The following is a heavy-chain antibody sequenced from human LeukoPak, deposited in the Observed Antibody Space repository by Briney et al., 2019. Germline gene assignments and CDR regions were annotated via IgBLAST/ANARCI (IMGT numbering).Heavy chain of an antibody. D-gene: IGHD2-15*01. J-gene: IGHJ5*02. CDR2: ISDSGGST. Sequence: GGSLRLSCAASGFTFSTYGMTWVRQAPGKGLEWVSSISDSGGSTQSADSVKGRFTISRDNSKNTLYLQMNSLRAEDTAEYYCAKHTHNHGGFFDPWGQRTLVTVSS. V-gene: IGHV3-23*01. CDR1: GFTFSTYG. CDR3: AKHTHNHGGFFDP.